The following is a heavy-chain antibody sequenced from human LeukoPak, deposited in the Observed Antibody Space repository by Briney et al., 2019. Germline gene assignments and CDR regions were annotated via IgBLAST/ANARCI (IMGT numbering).Heavy chain of an antibody. CDR2: ISADGGST. V-gene: IGHV3-64*01. J-gene: IGHJ3*02. Sequence: GGSLRLSCAASGFTFSTYVMHWVRQAPGKGLEHVSAISADGGSTYYANSVQGRFTISRDNSKNTLFLQMGSLRAEDMAVYYCARDRANAFDIWGQGTMVTVSS. CDR3: ARDRANAFDI. CDR1: GFTFSTYV.